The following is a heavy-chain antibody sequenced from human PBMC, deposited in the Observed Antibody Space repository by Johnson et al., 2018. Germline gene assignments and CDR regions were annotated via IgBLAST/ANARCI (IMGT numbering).Heavy chain of an antibody. CDR3: ARRTDLLAFDI. CDR1: GFRFSDYY. V-gene: IGHV3-11*04. J-gene: IGHJ3*02. D-gene: IGHD3-3*01. CDR2: ISSSDSST. Sequence: QVQLVESGGGLVKPGGSLRLSCAASGFRFSDYYMGWIRQAPGKGLEWVSHISSSDSSTYYADSVKGRITISRDNAKNSLYLQMNSLRAEDTAVYYCARRTDLLAFDIWGQGTMVTVSS.